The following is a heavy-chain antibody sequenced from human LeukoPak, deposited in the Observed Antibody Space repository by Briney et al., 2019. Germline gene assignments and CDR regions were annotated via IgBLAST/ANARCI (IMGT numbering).Heavy chain of an antibody. D-gene: IGHD3-10*01. V-gene: IGHV3-74*01. CDR1: GLTFSNYW. Sequence: GGSLRLSCAASGLTFSNYWMYWVRQAPGKGLVWVSRINSDGSSINYADSVKGRFTISRDNAKNTVYLQMNSLRAEDTAVYYCASYYYGSGSSEFDYWGQGTLVTVSS. CDR2: INSDGSSI. J-gene: IGHJ4*02. CDR3: ASYYYGSGSSEFDY.